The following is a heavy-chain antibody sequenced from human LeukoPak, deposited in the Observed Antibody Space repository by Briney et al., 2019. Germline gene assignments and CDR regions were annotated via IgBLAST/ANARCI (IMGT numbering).Heavy chain of an antibody. CDR1: GFTFSSYG. CDR2: ISYDGSNK. CDR3: AKEGGILTGYYATLFDY. V-gene: IGHV3-30*18. J-gene: IGHJ4*02. Sequence: SGGSLRLSCAASGFTFSSYGMHWVRQAPGKGLEWVAVISYDGSNKYYADSVKGRFTISRDNSKNTLYLQMNSLRAEDTAVYYCAKEGGILTGYYATLFDYWGQGTLVTVSS. D-gene: IGHD3-9*01.